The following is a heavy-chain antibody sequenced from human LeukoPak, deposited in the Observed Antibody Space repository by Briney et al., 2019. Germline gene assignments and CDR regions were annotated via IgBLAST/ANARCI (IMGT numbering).Heavy chain of an antibody. CDR1: GYTFTIAG. D-gene: IGHD3-10*01. CDR3: ARGGGSVSYLQFDY. J-gene: IGHJ4*02. Sequence: ASVKVSSKASGYTFTIAGISWGRQAPGQGLEWMGWIRVYNGKTNYTQKLQGRVSITTDTSTSTVYMELRSLRSDDTAVYYSARGGGSVSYLQFDYWGQGTLVTVSS. V-gene: IGHV1-18*01. CDR2: IRVYNGKT.